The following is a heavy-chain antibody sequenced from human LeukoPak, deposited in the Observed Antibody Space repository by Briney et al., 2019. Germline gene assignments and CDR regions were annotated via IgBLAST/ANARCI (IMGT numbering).Heavy chain of an antibody. V-gene: IGHV3-7*05. J-gene: IGHJ3*02. Sequence: GGAPRHSFAAPGVTLFQCLVSRGRQAPGKGGGGGGNIKQDGNEKYYVDSVKGRFTISRDNAENSLFLQMNSLRVEDTAIYYCARKGGLRPNDAFDIWGQGTMVTVSS. D-gene: IGHD2-15*01. CDR3: ARKGGLRPNDAFDI. CDR2: IKQDGNEK. CDR1: GVTLFQCL.